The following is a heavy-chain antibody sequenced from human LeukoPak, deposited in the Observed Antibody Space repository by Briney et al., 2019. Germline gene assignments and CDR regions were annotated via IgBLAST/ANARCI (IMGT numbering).Heavy chain of an antibody. CDR3: AKSGYSSGWTLTGYFDY. CDR1: GFTFDDYA. CDR2: ISWNSGSI. Sequence: AGRSLRLSCAASGFTFDDYAMHWVRQAPGKGLEWVSGISWNSGSIGYADSVKGRFTISRDNAKNSLYLQMNSLRAEDTALYYCAKSGYSSGWTLTGYFDYWGQGTLVTISS. V-gene: IGHV3-9*01. D-gene: IGHD6-19*01. J-gene: IGHJ4*02.